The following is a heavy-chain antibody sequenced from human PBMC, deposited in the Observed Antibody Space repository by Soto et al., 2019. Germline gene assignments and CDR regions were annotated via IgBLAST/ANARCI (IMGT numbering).Heavy chain of an antibody. V-gene: IGHV3-30-3*01. J-gene: IGHJ4*02. Sequence: VGPLRLSCAASGFTFSSYAMRWVRQAPGKGLEWVAVISYDGSNKYYADSVKGRFTISRDNSKNTLYLQMNSLRAEDTAVYYCARDRRRGAAAGTLDYWGQGTLVTVSS. D-gene: IGHD6-13*01. CDR1: GFTFSSYA. CDR3: ARDRRRGAAAGTLDY. CDR2: ISYDGSNK.